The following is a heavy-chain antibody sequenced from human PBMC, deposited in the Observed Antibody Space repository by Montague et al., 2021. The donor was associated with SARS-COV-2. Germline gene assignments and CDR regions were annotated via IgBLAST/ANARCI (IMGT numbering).Heavy chain of an antibody. D-gene: IGHD3-22*01. J-gene: IGHJ4*02. CDR1: GGSMRDYY. CDR2: IYYSGST. CDR3: ARVHYYTGYVDS. Sequence: SETLSLTCTVSGGSMRDYYWSWIRQPPGEGLEWIGYIYYSGSTDYNPSLNSRVTLSLDTTKNQFSPHLRSVTAADTAFYYCARVHYYTGYVDSWGQGTLVSVSS. V-gene: IGHV4-59*01.